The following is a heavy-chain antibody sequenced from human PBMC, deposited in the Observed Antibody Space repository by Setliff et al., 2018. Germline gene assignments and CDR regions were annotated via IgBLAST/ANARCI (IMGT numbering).Heavy chain of an antibody. J-gene: IGHJ4*02. CDR2: INWNGGST. V-gene: IGHV3-20*04. CDR1: GFTFDDYG. CDR3: ARTTGYRLEGDFDY. D-gene: IGHD3-16*01. Sequence: RPGGSLRLSCAAFGFTFDDYGMSWVRQAPGKGLEWVSGINWNGGSTGYADSVKGRFTISRDNAKNSLYLQMNSLRAEDPAVYYCARTTGYRLEGDFDYWGQGTLVTVSS.